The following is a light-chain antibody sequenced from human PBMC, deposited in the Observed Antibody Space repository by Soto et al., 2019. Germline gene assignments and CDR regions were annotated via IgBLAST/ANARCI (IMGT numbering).Light chain of an antibody. CDR3: TSYASSSIWV. J-gene: IGLJ3*02. CDR2: DVT. V-gene: IGLV2-8*01. CDR1: SSDVGAYNY. Sequence: QSALTQPPSASGSPGQSVTISCTGTSSDVGAYNYVSWYQQHPGKAPKLMIYDVTKRPSGVPDRFSGSKSGNTASLTVSGLQAEEEADYYCTSYASSSIWVFGGGTKLTVL.